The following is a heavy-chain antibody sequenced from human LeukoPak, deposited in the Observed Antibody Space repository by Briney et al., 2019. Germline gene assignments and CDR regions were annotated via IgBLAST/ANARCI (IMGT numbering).Heavy chain of an antibody. CDR2: IYYSGST. CDR3: ARGGYDYVWGSYRINNWFDP. J-gene: IGHJ5*02. V-gene: IGHV4-59*01. Sequence: PSETLSLTCTVSGASISNYYWSWIRQPPGKGLEWIGYIYYSGSTNYNPSLKSRVTISVDTSKNQFSLKLSSVTAADTAVYYCARGGYDYVWGSYRINNWFDPWGQGTLVTVSS. D-gene: IGHD3-16*01. CDR1: GASISNYY.